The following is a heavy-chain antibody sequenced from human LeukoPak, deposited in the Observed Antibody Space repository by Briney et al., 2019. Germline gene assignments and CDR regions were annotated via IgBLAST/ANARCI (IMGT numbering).Heavy chain of an antibody. Sequence: SETLSLTCTFSGGSISSYYWSWIRQPPGKGLEWIGYIYYSGSTNYNPSLKSRVTISVDTSKNQFSLKLSSVTAADTAVYYCASGQLLEYFQHWGQGTLVTVSS. V-gene: IGHV4-59*01. CDR3: ASGQLLEYFQH. D-gene: IGHD2-2*01. CDR1: GGSISSYY. J-gene: IGHJ1*01. CDR2: IYYSGST.